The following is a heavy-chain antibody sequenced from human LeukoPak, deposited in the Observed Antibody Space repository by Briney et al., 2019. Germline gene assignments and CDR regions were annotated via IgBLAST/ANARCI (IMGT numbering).Heavy chain of an antibody. CDR2: IYSGGST. V-gene: IGHV3-53*01. Sequence: GGSLRLSCAASGFTVSSNYMSWVRQAPGKGLEWVSVIYSGGSTYYADSVKGRFTISRDNSKNTLYLQMNSPRAEDTAVYYSARVGRYYDSSGYYSTWGQGTLVTVSS. J-gene: IGHJ4*02. D-gene: IGHD3-22*01. CDR1: GFTVSSNY. CDR3: ARVGRYYDSSGYYST.